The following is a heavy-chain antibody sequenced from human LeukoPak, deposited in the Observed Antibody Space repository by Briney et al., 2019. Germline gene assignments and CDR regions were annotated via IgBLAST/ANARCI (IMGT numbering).Heavy chain of an antibody. CDR2: ISYDGSNK. V-gene: IGHV3-30*03. Sequence: GGSLRLSCAASGFTFSSYGMHWVRQAPGKGLEGVAVISYDGSNKYYADSVKGRFTISRDNSKNTLYLQMNSLRAEDTAVYYCARDSSGWYRAFDIWGQGTMVTVSS. CDR3: ARDSSGWYRAFDI. CDR1: GFTFSSYG. J-gene: IGHJ3*02. D-gene: IGHD6-19*01.